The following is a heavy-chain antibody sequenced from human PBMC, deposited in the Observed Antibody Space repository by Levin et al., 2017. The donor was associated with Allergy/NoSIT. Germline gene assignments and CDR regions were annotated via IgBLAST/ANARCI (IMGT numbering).Heavy chain of an antibody. CDR3: AKVLSVALLRSFFDY. J-gene: IGHJ4*02. CDR2: ISGSGDST. D-gene: IGHD1-26*01. V-gene: IGHV3-23*01. CDR1: GFTFSSFA. Sequence: GGSLRLSCAASGFTFSSFAMSWVRQAPGKGLEWVSGISGSGDSTYYADSVKGRFTISRDNSKNTLYLQMNSLRAEDTAVYYCAKVLSVALLRSFFDYWGQGTLVTVSS.